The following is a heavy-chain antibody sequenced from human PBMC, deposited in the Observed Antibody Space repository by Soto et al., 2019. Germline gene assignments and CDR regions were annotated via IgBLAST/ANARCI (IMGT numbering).Heavy chain of an antibody. V-gene: IGHV3-30*04. CDR1: VFTFTTYA. J-gene: IGHJ4*02. CDR3: ARDQCFGGGRSCYYFDF. Sequence: WWSLRLSCSASVFTFTTYAIHGFRQAPGKGLEWVAVISNDGRGKYYADSVKGRFTISRDNSKNTLYLQMNSLRSDDTAVYYCARDQCFGGGRSCYYFDFWGQGTLVTVSS. D-gene: IGHD2-15*01. CDR2: ISNDGRGK.